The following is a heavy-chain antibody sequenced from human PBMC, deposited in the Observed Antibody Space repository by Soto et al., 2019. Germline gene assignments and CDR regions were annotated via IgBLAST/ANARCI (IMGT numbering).Heavy chain of an antibody. V-gene: IGHV3-23*01. CDR3: AKEPAAAGTVVWFDP. CDR2: ISGSGGST. D-gene: IGHD6-13*01. J-gene: IGHJ5*02. CDR1: GFTFSSYA. Sequence: GESLKISCAASGFTFSSYAMSWVRQAPGKGLEWVSAISGSGGSTYYADSVKGRFTISRDNSKNTLYLQMNSLRAEDTAVYYCAKEPAAAGTVVWFDPWGQGTLVTVSS.